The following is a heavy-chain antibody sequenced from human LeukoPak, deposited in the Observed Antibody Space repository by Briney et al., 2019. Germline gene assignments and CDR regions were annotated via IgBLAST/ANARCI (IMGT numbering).Heavy chain of an antibody. CDR1: GGSFSGYY. V-gene: IGHV4-34*01. Sequence: PSEALSLTCAVSGGSFSGYYWSWIRQPPGKGLEWIGEISHSGSTNYNPSLKSRVTISVDTSKNQFSLKLSSVTAADTAVYYCARVGTARPRVSPLLYWSQGTLVTVSS. J-gene: IGHJ4*02. CDR2: ISHSGST. CDR3: ARVGTARPRVSPLLY. D-gene: IGHD3-10*01.